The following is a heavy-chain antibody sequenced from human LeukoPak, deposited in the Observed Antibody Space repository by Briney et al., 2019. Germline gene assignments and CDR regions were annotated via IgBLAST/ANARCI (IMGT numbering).Heavy chain of an antibody. D-gene: IGHD3-22*01. J-gene: IGHJ1*01. CDR3: ATYSSLNRREFQY. Sequence: PGGSLRLSCAASGFTFSSNSMNWVRQAPGKGLEWVAVISYDGSNKYYADSVKGRFTISRDNSKNTLYLQMNSLRAEDTAVYYCATYSSLNRREFQYWGQGTLLTVSS. V-gene: IGHV3-30*03. CDR2: ISYDGSNK. CDR1: GFTFSSNS.